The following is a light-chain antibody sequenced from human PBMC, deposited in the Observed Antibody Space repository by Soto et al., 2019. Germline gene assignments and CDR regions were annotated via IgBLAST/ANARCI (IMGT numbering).Light chain of an antibody. J-gene: IGKJ4*02. CDR3: QHCDGSPPWT. Sequence: EIVLTQSPGILSFSPGERATLSCRASQSVSSTSLAWYQQKPRQSLRLLIDGASNRATGIPDRFSGSGSGTDFSLTISRLEPEDSEVFYCQHCDGSPPWTFGGGTKVDIK. CDR1: QSVSSTS. CDR2: GAS. V-gene: IGKV3-20*01.